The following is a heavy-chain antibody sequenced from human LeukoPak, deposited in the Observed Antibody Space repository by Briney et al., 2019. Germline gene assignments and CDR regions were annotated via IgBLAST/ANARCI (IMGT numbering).Heavy chain of an antibody. Sequence: ASVKVSCKASGYTFTSYGISWVRQAPGQGLEWMGWISAYNGNTNYAQKFQGRVTMTRDTSTSTVYMELSSLRSEDTAVYYCAREIAAAWTYFDYWGQGTLVTVSS. J-gene: IGHJ4*02. CDR2: ISAYNGNT. CDR3: AREIAAAWTYFDY. D-gene: IGHD6-13*01. CDR1: GYTFTSYG. V-gene: IGHV1-18*01.